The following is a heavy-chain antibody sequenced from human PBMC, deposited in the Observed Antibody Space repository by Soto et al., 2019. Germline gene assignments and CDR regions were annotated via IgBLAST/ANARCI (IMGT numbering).Heavy chain of an antibody. CDR3: ARGLAPHTYGPLGEGYYYYMDV. J-gene: IGHJ6*03. D-gene: IGHD3-16*01. CDR2: TYYRSKWYN. V-gene: IGHV6-1*01. Sequence: SQTLSLTCAISGDSVSSNSAAWNWIRQSPSRGLEWLGRTYYRSKWYNDYAVSVKSRITINPDTSKNQFSLQLNSVTPEDTAVYYCARGLAPHTYGPLGEGYYYYMDVWGKGTTVTVSS. CDR1: GDSVSSNSAA.